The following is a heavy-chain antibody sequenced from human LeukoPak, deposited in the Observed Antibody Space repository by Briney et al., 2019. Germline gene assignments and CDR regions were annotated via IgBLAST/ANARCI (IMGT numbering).Heavy chain of an antibody. V-gene: IGHV4-39*07. CDR2: IYYSGST. CDR1: GGSISSSSYY. Sequence: SETLSLTCTVSGGSISSSSYYWGWIRQPPGKGLEWIGSIYYSGSTYYNPSLKSRVTISVDTSKNQFSLKLSSVTAADTAVYYCARGLGSTVLDYWGQGTLVTVSS. CDR3: ARGLGSTVLDY. J-gene: IGHJ4*02. D-gene: IGHD7-27*01.